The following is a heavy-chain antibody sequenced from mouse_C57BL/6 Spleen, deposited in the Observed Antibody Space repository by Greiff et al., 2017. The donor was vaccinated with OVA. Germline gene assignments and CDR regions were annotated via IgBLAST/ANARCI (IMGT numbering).Heavy chain of an antibody. CDR2: IDPSDSYT. CDR3: ARRGNYEYFDV. CDR1: GYTFTSYW. V-gene: IGHV1-50*01. J-gene: IGHJ1*03. Sequence: VQLQQPGAELVKPGASVKLSCKASGYTFTSYWMQWVKQRPGQGLEWIGEIDPSDSYTNYNQKFKGKATLTEDTSSSTAYMQLSSLTSEDSAVYYCARRGNYEYFDVWGTGTTVTVPS. D-gene: IGHD2-1*01.